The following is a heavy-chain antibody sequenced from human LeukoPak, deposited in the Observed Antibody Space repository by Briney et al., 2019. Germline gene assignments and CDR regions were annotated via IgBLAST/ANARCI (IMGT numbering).Heavy chain of an antibody. V-gene: IGHV4-31*03. Sequence: SETLSLTCTVSGGSISSGGYYWSWIRQHPGKGLEWIGYIYYSGSTYYNPSLKSRVTISVDTSKNQFSLKLGSVTAADTAVYYCARVGELLEYYFDYWGQGTLVTVSS. CDR2: IYYSGST. D-gene: IGHD3-10*01. J-gene: IGHJ4*02. CDR1: GGSISSGGYY. CDR3: ARVGELLEYYFDY.